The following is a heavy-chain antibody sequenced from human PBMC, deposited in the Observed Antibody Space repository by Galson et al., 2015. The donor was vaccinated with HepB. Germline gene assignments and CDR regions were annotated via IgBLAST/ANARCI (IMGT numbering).Heavy chain of an antibody. Sequence: SETLSLTCAVSGGSFSVSYWTWNRQPPGEGLQWIGDINHTGSTNYNLSLKSRLTISVATPKTQFSLKLRSVTAADTAFYYCAREVPHCGGDCYRNAFDIWGQGTMVTVSS. CDR2: INHTGST. CDR3: AREVPHCGGDCYRNAFDI. J-gene: IGHJ3*02. D-gene: IGHD2-21*01. V-gene: IGHV4-34*01. CDR1: GGSFSVSY.